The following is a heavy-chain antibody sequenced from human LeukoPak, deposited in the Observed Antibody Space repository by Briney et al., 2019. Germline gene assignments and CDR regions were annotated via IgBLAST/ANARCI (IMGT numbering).Heavy chain of an antibody. D-gene: IGHD6-19*01. CDR3: ARDSLQTVAGLYDY. Sequence: SETLSLTCTVSGYSISSGYYWGWIRQPPGKGLEWIGSIYHSGSTYYNPSLKSRVTISVDTSKNQFSLKLSSVTAADTAVYYCARDSLQTVAGLYDYWGQGTLVTVSS. CDR1: GYSISSGYY. CDR2: IYHSGST. V-gene: IGHV4-38-2*02. J-gene: IGHJ4*02.